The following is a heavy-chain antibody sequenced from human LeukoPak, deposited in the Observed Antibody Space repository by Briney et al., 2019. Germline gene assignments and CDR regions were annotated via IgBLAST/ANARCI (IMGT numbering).Heavy chain of an antibody. CDR2: IIPILGIA. D-gene: IGHD5-24*01. Sequence: ASVKVSCKASGGTFSSYAISWVRQAPGQGLEWMGRIIPILGIANYAQKFQGRVTITADKSTSTAYMELSSLRSEDTAVYYCARQQGIQYLNFDYWGQGALITVSS. CDR1: GGTFSSYA. J-gene: IGHJ4*02. V-gene: IGHV1-69*04. CDR3: ARQQGIQYLNFDY.